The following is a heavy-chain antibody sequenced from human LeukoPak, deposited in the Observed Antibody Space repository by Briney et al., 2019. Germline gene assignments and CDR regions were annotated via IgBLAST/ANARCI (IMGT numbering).Heavy chain of an antibody. D-gene: IGHD6-13*01. J-gene: IGHJ4*02. CDR2: TYYRSKWYN. CDR1: GDSVSSNSAA. Sequence: SQTLSLTCAISGDSVSSNSAAWNWIRQSPSRGLEWLGRTYYRSKWYNDYAVSVKSRITINPDTSKNQFSLKLSSVTAADTAVYYCARGGIAAEDYWGQGTLVTVSS. V-gene: IGHV6-1*01. CDR3: ARGGIAAEDY.